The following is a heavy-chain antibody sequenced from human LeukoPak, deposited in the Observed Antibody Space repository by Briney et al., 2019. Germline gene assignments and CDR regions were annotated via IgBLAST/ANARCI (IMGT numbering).Heavy chain of an antibody. J-gene: IGHJ4*02. Sequence: PRASVKVSCKASGGTFSNYAISWVRQAPGQGLEWMGGIIPLFDTADYAQKFQGRLTITADESTSTAYMELSSLRAEDTAVYYCARDLVASHTGYSSGAWDYWGQGTLVTVSS. CDR2: IIPLFDTA. CDR1: GGTFSNYA. D-gene: IGHD3-9*01. CDR3: ARDLVASHTGYSSGAWDY. V-gene: IGHV1-69*13.